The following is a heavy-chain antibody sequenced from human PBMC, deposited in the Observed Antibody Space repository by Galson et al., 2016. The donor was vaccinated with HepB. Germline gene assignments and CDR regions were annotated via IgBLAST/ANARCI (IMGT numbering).Heavy chain of an antibody. J-gene: IGHJ6*04. D-gene: IGHD3-3*01. CDR1: GYTFSSYG. Sequence: SVKVSCKASGYTFSSYGIIWVRQAPGQGLEWMGWVSTYNGNTNYAQKLQGRVTMTTDTSRSTAYMELRSLRSCDTAVYYCARVNTIFGGVNNYGMDVWGKGATVTVSS. CDR2: VSTYNGNT. V-gene: IGHV1-18*01. CDR3: ARVNTIFGGVNNYGMDV.